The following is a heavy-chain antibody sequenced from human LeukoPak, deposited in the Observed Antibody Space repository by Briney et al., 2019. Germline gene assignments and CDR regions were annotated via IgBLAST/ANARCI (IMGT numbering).Heavy chain of an antibody. CDR1: GFTFSDYY. Sequence: GGSLRLSCAASGFTFSDYYMSWIRQAPGKGLERVSYISSSGSTIYYADSVKGRFTISRDNSKNSLYLQMISLRAEDTAVYYCARVPLGSSWDYFDYWGQGTLVTVSS. CDR2: ISSSGSTI. V-gene: IGHV3-11*01. D-gene: IGHD6-13*01. J-gene: IGHJ4*02. CDR3: ARVPLGSSWDYFDY.